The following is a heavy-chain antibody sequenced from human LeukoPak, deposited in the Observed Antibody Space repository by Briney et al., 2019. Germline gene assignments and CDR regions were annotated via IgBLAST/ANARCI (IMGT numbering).Heavy chain of an antibody. CDR2: IIPILGIA. CDR1: GGTFSSYV. V-gene: IGHV1-69*04. Sequence: ASVKVSCKASGGTFSSYVISWVRQAPGQGLEWMGRIIPILGIANYAQKFQGRVTITADKSTSTAYMELSSLRSEDTAVYYCARDSMVRGVTTYGMDVWGQGTTVTVSS. J-gene: IGHJ6*02. D-gene: IGHD3-10*01. CDR3: ARDSMVRGVTTYGMDV.